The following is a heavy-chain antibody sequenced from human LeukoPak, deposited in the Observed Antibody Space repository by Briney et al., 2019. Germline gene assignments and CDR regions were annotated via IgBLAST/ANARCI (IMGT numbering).Heavy chain of an antibody. CDR3: ARDSVSGTTLDAFDI. J-gene: IGHJ3*02. CDR1: GYTFTSYY. D-gene: IGHD3-10*01. V-gene: IGHV1-46*01. Sequence: EASVKVSCKASGYTFTSYYMHWVRQAPGQALEWMGIINPSGGSTSYAQKFQGRVTMTRDTSTSTVYMELSSLRSEDTAVYYCARDSVSGTTLDAFDIWGQGTMVTVSS. CDR2: INPSGGST.